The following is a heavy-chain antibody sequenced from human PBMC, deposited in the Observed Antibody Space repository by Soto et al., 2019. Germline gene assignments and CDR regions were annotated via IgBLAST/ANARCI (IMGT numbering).Heavy chain of an antibody. CDR3: ARGPGDCSGGSCYILFDY. V-gene: IGHV1-8*01. CDR1: GYTFTSYD. Sequence: ASVKVSWKASGYTFTSYDINWVRQATGQGLEWMGWMNPNSGNTGYAQKFQGRVTMTRNTSISTAYMELSSLRSEDTAVYYCARGPGDCSGGSCYILFDYWGQGTLVTVSS. CDR2: MNPNSGNT. D-gene: IGHD2-15*01. J-gene: IGHJ4*02.